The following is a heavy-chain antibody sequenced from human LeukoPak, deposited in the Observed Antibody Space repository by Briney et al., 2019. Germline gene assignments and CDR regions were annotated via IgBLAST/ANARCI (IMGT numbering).Heavy chain of an antibody. J-gene: IGHJ4*02. D-gene: IGHD3-22*01. Sequence: ASVKVSCKASGYTFTSYGISWVRQAPAQEVKWMGWISAYNGNTNYAQKLQGRVTITTDTSTSTAYMELRSLRSDDTAVYYCARDESLVVTTSGYFDYWGQGTLVTVSS. CDR1: GYTFTSYG. V-gene: IGHV1-18*01. CDR3: ARDESLVVTTSGYFDY. CDR2: ISAYNGNT.